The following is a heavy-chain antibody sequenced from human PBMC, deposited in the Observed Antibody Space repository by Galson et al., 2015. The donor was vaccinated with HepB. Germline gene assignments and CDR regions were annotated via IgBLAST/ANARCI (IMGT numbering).Heavy chain of an antibody. D-gene: IGHD4-17*01. J-gene: IGHJ2*01. Sequence: SLRLSCAASGFIFSDYYMDWVRQAPGKGLEWVGRIRNKPRSYTTEYAASVRGRFTISRDDSKNSLYLQMNSLKTEDTAVYFCARGTITVTANWYSDTWGRGTLVTVSS. V-gene: IGHV3-72*01. CDR3: ARGTITVTANWYSDT. CDR1: GFIFSDYY. CDR2: IRNKPRSYTT.